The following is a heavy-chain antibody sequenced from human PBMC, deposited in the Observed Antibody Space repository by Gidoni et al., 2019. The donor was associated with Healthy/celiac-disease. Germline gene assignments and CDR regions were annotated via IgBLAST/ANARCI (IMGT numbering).Heavy chain of an antibody. D-gene: IGHD2-15*01. CDR3: ARVTRGYCSGGSCYSVSRRDWYFDL. Sequence: QVQLQQWGAGLLKPSETLSLTCAVYGGSFSGYYWSGIRRPPGKGLDGIGESHHSGSTNYNPSLKSRVTISVDTSKNQFSLKLSSVTAADTAVYYCARVTRGYCSGGSCYSVSRRDWYFDLWGRGTLVTVSS. CDR2: SHHSGST. V-gene: IGHV4-34*01. J-gene: IGHJ2*01. CDR1: GGSFSGYY.